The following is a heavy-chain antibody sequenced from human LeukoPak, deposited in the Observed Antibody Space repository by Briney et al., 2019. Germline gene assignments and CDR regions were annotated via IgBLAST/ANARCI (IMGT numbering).Heavy chain of an antibody. J-gene: IGHJ4*02. CDR1: GFTFDDYA. CDR2: ISGGGGST. CDR3: ARDIQQWLSKVDF. V-gene: IGHV3-43*02. D-gene: IGHD6-19*01. Sequence: GGSLRLSCAASGFTFDDYAMHWVRQAPGKGLEWVSLISGGGGSTYYADSVKGRFTISRDNSKNSLYLQMNSLRTEDTALYYCARDIQQWLSKVDFWGQGTLVTVSS.